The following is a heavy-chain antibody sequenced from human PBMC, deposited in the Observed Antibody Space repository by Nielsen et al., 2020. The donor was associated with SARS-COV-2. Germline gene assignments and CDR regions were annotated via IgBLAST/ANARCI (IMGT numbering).Heavy chain of an antibody. Sequence: GGSLRLSCAAPGFGLSNYWMYWVRQSPEKGLMWVAHIDYEGSLTSYADSVKGRFTISRDNAKNIVYLQMNSLRVEDTAVYYCARRNILDYWGQGTLVTVSS. J-gene: IGHJ4*02. CDR3: ARRNILDY. D-gene: IGHD3-9*01. CDR2: IDYEGSLT. CDR1: GFGLSNYW. V-gene: IGHV3-74*01.